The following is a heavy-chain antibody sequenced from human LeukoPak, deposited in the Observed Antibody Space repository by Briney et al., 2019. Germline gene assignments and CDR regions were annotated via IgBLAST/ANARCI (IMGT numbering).Heavy chain of an antibody. CDR2: IYYSGST. D-gene: IGHD6-13*01. V-gene: IGHV4-39*07. J-gene: IGHJ4*02. CDR3: ARETLGSSSWAN. Sequence: PSETLSLTCTVSGGSISSSSYYWGWIRQPPGKGLEWIGSIYYSGSTYYNPSLKSRVTISVDTSKDQFSLKLSSVTAADTAVYYCARETLGSSSWANRGQGNLVTVSS. CDR1: GGSISSSSYY.